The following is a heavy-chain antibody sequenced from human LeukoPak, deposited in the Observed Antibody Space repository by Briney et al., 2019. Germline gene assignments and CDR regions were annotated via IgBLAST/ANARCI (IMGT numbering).Heavy chain of an antibody. J-gene: IGHJ5*02. CDR2: IYYGGST. D-gene: IGHD1-26*01. V-gene: IGHV4-59*08. CDR3: ARHAIVGATFNWFDP. CDR1: GVSISSYY. Sequence: KTSETLSLTCTVSGVSISSYYWSWIRQPPGKGLEWTGCIYYGGSTNYNPSLKSRVIISVDMSKNQFSLKLSSVTAADTAVYYCARHAIVGATFNWFDPWGQGTLVTVSS.